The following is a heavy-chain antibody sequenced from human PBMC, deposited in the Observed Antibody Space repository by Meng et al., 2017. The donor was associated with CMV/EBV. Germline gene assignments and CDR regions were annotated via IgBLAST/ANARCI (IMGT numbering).Heavy chain of an antibody. D-gene: IGHD1-14*01. V-gene: IGHV4-34*01. CDR2: INHSGST. Sequence: SETLSLTCAVYGGSFSGYYWSWIRQPPGKGLEWIGEINHSGSTNYNPSLKSRVTISVDTSKNQFSLKLSSVTAADTAVYYCARDPERRNHVYYYYYGMDVWGQGTTVTVSS. CDR1: GGSFSGYY. CDR3: ARDPERRNHVYYYYYGMDV. J-gene: IGHJ6*02.